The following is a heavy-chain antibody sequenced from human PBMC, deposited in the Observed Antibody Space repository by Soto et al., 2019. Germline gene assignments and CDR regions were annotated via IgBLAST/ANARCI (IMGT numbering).Heavy chain of an antibody. D-gene: IGHD3-10*01. J-gene: IGHJ6*02. CDR1: GGSISSGDFY. Sequence: TLCLTCTVSGGSISSGDFYWSWVRQPPGKGLEWIGYIYYSGSTYNNPSLKSRVTISVDTSKNQFSLQLSSVTAADTAVYYCARGEFLAALHGMDVWGQGTTVTVSS. V-gene: IGHV4-30-4*01. CDR2: IYYSGST. CDR3: ARGEFLAALHGMDV.